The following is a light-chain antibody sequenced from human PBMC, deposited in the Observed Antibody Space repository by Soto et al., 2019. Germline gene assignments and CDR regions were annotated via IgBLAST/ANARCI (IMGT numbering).Light chain of an antibody. J-gene: IGKJ1*01. CDR2: GAS. V-gene: IGKV3-15*01. Sequence: EIVMTKSPATLSGSPGERATLSCRASRSVSSNLAWYQQKPGQAPRLLIYGASTRATGIPARFSGSGSGTEFTLTISILQSEDFTVYYCQQYDKWPLTFGQGTKVDIK. CDR1: RSVSSN. CDR3: QQYDKWPLT.